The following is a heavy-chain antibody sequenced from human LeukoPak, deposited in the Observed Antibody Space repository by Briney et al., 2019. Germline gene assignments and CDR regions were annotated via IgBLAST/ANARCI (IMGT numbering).Heavy chain of an antibody. CDR1: GFTFSTYV. D-gene: IGHD3-3*02. V-gene: IGHV3-23*01. J-gene: IGHJ1*01. CDR2: ISSSGDRT. CDR3: AKDLPSIFIFGAFQH. Sequence: GESLRLSCAASGFTFSTYVMSWVRQAPGKGLEWVSTISSSGDRTYYADSVKGRFTITRDNSKNILFLQMNNLRAEDTAVYSCAKDLPSIFIFGAFQHWGQGSLVTVSS.